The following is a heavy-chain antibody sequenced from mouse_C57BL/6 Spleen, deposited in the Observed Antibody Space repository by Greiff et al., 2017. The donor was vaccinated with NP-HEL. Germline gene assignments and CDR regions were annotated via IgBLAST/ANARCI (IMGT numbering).Heavy chain of an antibody. CDR3: ARHDYDGYFDY. V-gene: IGHV1-61*01. J-gene: IGHJ2*01. CDR2: IYPSDSET. Sequence: VHLVESGAELVRPGSSVKLSCKASGYTFTSYWMDWVKQRPGQGLEWIGNIYPSDSETHYNQKFKDKATLTVDKSSSTAYMQLSSLTSEDSAVYYCARHDYDGYFDYWGQGTTLTVSS. CDR1: GYTFTSYW. D-gene: IGHD2-4*01.